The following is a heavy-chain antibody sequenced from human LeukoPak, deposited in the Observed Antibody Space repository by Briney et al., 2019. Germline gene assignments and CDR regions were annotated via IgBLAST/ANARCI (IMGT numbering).Heavy chain of an antibody. CDR1: GFTFSSYA. V-gene: IGHV3-30-3*01. CDR3: ARRHSPDY. J-gene: IGHJ4*02. D-gene: IGHD2-21*01. CDR2: ISYDGSNK. Sequence: GGSLRLSCAASGFTFSSYAMHWVRQAPGKGLEWVAVISYDGSNKYYADSVKGRFTISRDDSKNTLYLQMNSLRAEDTAVYYCARRHSPDYWGQGTLVTVSS.